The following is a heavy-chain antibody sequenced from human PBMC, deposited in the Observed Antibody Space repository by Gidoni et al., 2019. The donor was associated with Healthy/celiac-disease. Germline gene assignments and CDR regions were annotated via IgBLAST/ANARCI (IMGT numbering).Heavy chain of an antibody. Sequence: EVQLVESGGGLVQPGGSLRLSCAASGFTFSSAWMSWVRQAPGKGLEWVANIKQDGSEKYYVDSVKGRFTISRDNAKNSLYLQMNSLRAEDTAVYYCARDLHQLYYGSGYGMDVWGQGTTVTVSS. CDR2: IKQDGSEK. D-gene: IGHD3-10*01. CDR3: ARDLHQLYYGSGYGMDV. CDR1: GFTFSSAW. V-gene: IGHV3-7*04. J-gene: IGHJ6*02.